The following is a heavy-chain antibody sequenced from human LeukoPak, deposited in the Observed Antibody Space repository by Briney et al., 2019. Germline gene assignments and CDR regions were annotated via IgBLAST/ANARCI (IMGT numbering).Heavy chain of an antibody. D-gene: IGHD5-18*01. V-gene: IGHV4-34*01. CDR1: GGSFSGYY. Sequence: SETLSLTCAVYGGSFSGYYWSWIRQPPGKGLEWIGEINHSGSTNYNPSLKSRVTISVDTSKNQFSLKLSSVTAADTAVYYRAKGLIWGDTAIGVDYWGQGTLVTVSS. CDR3: AKGLIWGDTAIGVDY. J-gene: IGHJ4*02. CDR2: INHSGST.